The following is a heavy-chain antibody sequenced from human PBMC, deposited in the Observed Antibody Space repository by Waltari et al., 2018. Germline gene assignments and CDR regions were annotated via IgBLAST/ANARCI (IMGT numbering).Heavy chain of an antibody. CDR1: GGSISSSNSF. Sequence: QVQLQESGPGLVRPSETLSLNCTVSGGSISSSNSFWAWVRQPPGKGLECIGRIYYSEITYYNPSLKSRVTISGDTSKNQFSLNLSSVTAADSAVYYCARSTGIPTGHYMDVWGKGTTVTISS. CDR2: IYYSEIT. CDR3: ARSTGIPTGHYMDV. D-gene: IGHD1-1*01. J-gene: IGHJ6*03. V-gene: IGHV4-39*07.